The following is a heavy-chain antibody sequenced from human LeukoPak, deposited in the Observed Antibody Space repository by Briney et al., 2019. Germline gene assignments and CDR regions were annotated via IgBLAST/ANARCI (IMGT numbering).Heavy chain of an antibody. Sequence: ASVKVSCKASGYTFTGYYMHWVRQAPGQGLEWMGWINPKSGDTNYAQKFQGRVTMTRDTSISTVYMELSRLSSDDTAVYYCARDERLEVHNRKFCLDVWGKGTTVTVSS. V-gene: IGHV1-2*02. D-gene: IGHD1-14*01. CDR2: INPKSGDT. CDR1: GYTFTGYY. CDR3: ARDERLEVHNRKFCLDV. J-gene: IGHJ6*04.